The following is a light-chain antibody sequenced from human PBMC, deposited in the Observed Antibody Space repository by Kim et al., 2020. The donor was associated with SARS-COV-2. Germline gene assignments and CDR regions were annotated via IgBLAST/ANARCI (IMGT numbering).Light chain of an antibody. J-gene: IGKJ1*01. Sequence: AYVGYRVTITSRASKRISTYLNWYQQKPEKAPKLLIYGASSLQSGVPSRLSGSGSGTDFTLPISRLQPEDFATYYCQQSYSPPWTFGQGTKVDIK. CDR2: GAS. CDR1: KRISTY. CDR3: QQSYSPPWT. V-gene: IGKV1-39*01.